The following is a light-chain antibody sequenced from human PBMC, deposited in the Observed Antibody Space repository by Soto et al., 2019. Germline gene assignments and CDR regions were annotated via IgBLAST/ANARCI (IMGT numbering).Light chain of an antibody. CDR1: HSILTNNKNY. CDR2: WAS. J-gene: IGKJ5*01. V-gene: IGKV4-1*01. Sequence: IAMAPYPDSLAVSLGERATINCKSSHSILTNNKNYLAWFQQKPGQPPKLLIYWASTRKSGVPDRFSGTGSGTDFTLTICSLQTEDVAVYYCQQYHSHRIPYGQGTRMAIK. CDR3: QQYHSHRIP.